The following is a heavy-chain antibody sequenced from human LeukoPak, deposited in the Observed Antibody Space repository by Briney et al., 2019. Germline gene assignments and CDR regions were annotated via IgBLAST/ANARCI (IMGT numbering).Heavy chain of an antibody. CDR1: GGSISSGSYY. Sequence: SQTLSLTCTVSGGSISSGSYYWSWIRQPTGKGLEWIGYIYYSGSTNYNPSLKSRVTISVDTSKNQFSLKLSSVTAADTAVYYCAREAARPGGYYYYMDVWGKGTTVTVSS. V-gene: IGHV4-61*10. D-gene: IGHD2-15*01. CDR2: IYYSGST. CDR3: AREAARPGGYYYYMDV. J-gene: IGHJ6*03.